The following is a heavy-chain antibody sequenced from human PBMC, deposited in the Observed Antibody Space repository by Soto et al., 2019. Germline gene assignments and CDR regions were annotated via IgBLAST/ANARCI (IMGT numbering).Heavy chain of an antibody. D-gene: IGHD3-22*01. CDR3: ARDYDRSGDY. V-gene: IGHV4-39*01. Sequence: QLQLQESGPGLVKPSETLSLTCTVSGGSISTSSYYWGWIRQPPGKGLEWIGSIYYSGSTYYNPSLKGRVTISVDTSKTQFSLKLSSVTAADTAVYYCARDYDRSGDYWGQGTLVTVSS. CDR2: IYYSGST. CDR1: GGSISTSSYY. J-gene: IGHJ4*02.